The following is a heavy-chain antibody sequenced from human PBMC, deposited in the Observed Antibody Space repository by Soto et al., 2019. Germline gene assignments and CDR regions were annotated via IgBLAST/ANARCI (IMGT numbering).Heavy chain of an antibody. CDR3: ARDFKTSVGKTYYYGSGSYYGMDV. J-gene: IGHJ6*02. CDR2: IYYSGST. CDR1: GGSISSYY. Sequence: SETLSLTXTVSGGSISSYYWSWIRQPPGKGLEWIGYIYYSGSTNYNPSLKSRVTISVDTSKNQFSLKLSSVTAADTAVYYCARDFKTSVGKTYYYGSGSYYGMDVWGQGTTVTVSS. D-gene: IGHD3-10*01. V-gene: IGHV4-59*01.